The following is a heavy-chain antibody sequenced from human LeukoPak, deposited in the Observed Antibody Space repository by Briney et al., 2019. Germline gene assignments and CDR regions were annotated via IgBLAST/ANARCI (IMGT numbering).Heavy chain of an antibody. CDR2: IYYSGST. Sequence: SETLSLICTVSGGSISGSSYYWGWIRQPPGKGLEWIGSIYYSGSTYYNPSLKSRVTISVDTSKNQFSLKLSSVTAADTAVYYCARHVRDILTGYPLYLDYWGQGTLVTVSS. V-gene: IGHV4-39*01. CDR3: ARHVRDILTGYPLYLDY. J-gene: IGHJ4*02. CDR1: GGSISGSSYY. D-gene: IGHD3-9*01.